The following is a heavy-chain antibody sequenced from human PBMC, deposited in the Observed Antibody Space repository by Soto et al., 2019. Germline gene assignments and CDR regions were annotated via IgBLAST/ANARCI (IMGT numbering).Heavy chain of an antibody. V-gene: IGHV4-31*03. D-gene: IGHD5-18*01. CDR3: ARESPSGDTAMVTEDY. CDR1: GGSISSCGYY. Sequence: SESLSLTCTVSGGSISSCGYYWSWIRQHPGKGLEWIGYIYYSGSTYYNPSLKSRVTISVDTSKNQFSLKLSSVTAADTAVYYCARESPSGDTAMVTEDYWGQGTLVTVSS. J-gene: IGHJ4*02. CDR2: IYYSGST.